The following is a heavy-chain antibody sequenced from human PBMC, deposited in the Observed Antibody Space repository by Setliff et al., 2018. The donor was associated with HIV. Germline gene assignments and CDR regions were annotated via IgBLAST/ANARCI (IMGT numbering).Heavy chain of an antibody. CDR1: GCSITNFY. Sequence: SETLSLTCAVSGCSITNFYWSWIRQPPGKGLEWIGYLYNSGSTKYNPSLKSRVTISIDMSKTQLSLNLNSVTAADTALYYCALWGYSNAGGFDYWGQGTLVTVSS. CDR2: LYNSGST. V-gene: IGHV4-59*08. CDR3: ALWGYSNAGGFDY. D-gene: IGHD5-12*01. J-gene: IGHJ4*02.